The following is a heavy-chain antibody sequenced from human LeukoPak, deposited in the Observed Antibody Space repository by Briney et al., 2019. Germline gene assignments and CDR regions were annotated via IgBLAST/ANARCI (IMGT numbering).Heavy chain of an antibody. CDR1: GGSISSYY. J-gene: IGHJ4*02. D-gene: IGHD6-19*01. CDR3: ARTGVAADY. V-gene: IGHV4-34*01. CDR2: INHSGST. Sequence: SETLSLTCTVSGGSISSYYWSWIRQPPGKGLEWIGEINHSGSTNYNPSLKSRVTISVDTSKNQFSLKLSSVTAADTAVYYCARTGVAADYWGQGTLVIVSS.